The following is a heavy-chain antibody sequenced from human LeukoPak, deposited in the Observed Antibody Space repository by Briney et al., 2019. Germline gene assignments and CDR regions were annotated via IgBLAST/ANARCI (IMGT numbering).Heavy chain of an antibody. CDR1: GVSISSYY. CDR3: ARGSRITGGEVDY. V-gene: IGHV4-34*01. Sequence: TPSETLSLTCTVSGVSISSYYWSWIRQPPGKGLEWIGEINHSGSTNYNPSLKSRVTISVDTSKNQFSLKLSSVTAADTAVYYCARGSRITGGEVDYWGQGTLVTVSS. J-gene: IGHJ4*02. CDR2: INHSGST. D-gene: IGHD1-14*01.